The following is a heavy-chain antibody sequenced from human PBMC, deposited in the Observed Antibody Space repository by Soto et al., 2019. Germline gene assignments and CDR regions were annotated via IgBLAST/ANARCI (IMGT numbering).Heavy chain of an antibody. V-gene: IGHV3-30*09. CDR2: ISYDESNK. D-gene: IGHD6-19*01. Sequence: EGSLRLSCAASGYTFSSHAMHWVRQAPGKGLEWVAVISYDESNKYYADSVKGRFAISRDNSKDTLYLQMNSLRAEDTAVYYCARDATAVASYYFDNWGQGAPVTVSS. J-gene: IGHJ4*02. CDR1: GYTFSSHA. CDR3: ARDATAVASYYFDN.